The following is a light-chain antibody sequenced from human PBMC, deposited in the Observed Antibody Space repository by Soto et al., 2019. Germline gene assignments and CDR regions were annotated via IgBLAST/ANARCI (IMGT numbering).Light chain of an antibody. V-gene: IGKV3-20*01. CDR1: QSVSSRS. Sequence: DIVLTQSPVTLSLSPGERATLSCRASQSVSSRSLAWYQQKPGQAPRLLISDASNRAADIPDRFSGSGSGTDFTLTINRLEPEDFAVYYRQQYAGSPRTFGQGTKVDIK. J-gene: IGKJ1*01. CDR3: QQYAGSPRT. CDR2: DAS.